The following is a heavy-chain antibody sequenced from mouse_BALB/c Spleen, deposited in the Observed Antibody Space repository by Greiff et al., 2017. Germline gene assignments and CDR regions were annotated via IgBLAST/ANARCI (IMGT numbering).Heavy chain of an antibody. CDR3: ARLDYYAMDY. CDR2: ISSGSSTI. CDR1: GFTFSSFG. Sequence: EVHLVESGGGLVQPGGSRKLSCAASGFTFSSFGMHWVRQAPEKGLEWVAYISSGSSTIYYADTVKGRFTISRDNPKNTLFLQMTSLRSEDTAMYYCARLDYYAMDYWGQGTSVTVSS. V-gene: IGHV5-17*02. J-gene: IGHJ4*01.